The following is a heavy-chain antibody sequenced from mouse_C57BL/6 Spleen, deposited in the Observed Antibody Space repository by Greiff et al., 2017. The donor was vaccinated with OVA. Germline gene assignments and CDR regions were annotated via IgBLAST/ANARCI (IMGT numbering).Heavy chain of an antibody. Sequence: QVQLKQSGAELARPGASVKMSCKASGYTFTSYTMHWVKQRPGQGLEWIGYINPSSGYTKYNQKFKDKATLTADKSSSTAYMQLSSLTSEDSAVYYCARSELGRGYFDYWGQGTTLTVSS. CDR1: GYTFTSYT. V-gene: IGHV1-4*01. CDR3: ARSELGRGYFDY. D-gene: IGHD4-1*01. CDR2: INPSSGYT. J-gene: IGHJ2*01.